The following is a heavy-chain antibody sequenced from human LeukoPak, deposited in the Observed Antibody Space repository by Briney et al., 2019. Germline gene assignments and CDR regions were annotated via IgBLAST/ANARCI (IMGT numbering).Heavy chain of an antibody. CDR2: ISGSGGST. CDR1: GFTFSSYA. Sequence: GGSLRLSCAASGFTFSSYAMSWVRQAPGKGLEWVSAISGSGGSTYHADSVKGRFTISRDNSKNTLYLQMNSLRAEDTAVYYCAREFRPDYDILTGTGDAFDIWGQGTMVTVSS. D-gene: IGHD3-9*01. V-gene: IGHV3-23*01. CDR3: AREFRPDYDILTGTGDAFDI. J-gene: IGHJ3*02.